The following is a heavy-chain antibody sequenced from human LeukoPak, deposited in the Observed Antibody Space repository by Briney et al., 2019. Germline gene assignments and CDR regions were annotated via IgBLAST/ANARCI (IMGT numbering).Heavy chain of an antibody. D-gene: IGHD1-26*01. CDR1: GYTFSGYY. V-gene: IGHV1-2*02. Sequence: ASVKVSCKGSGYTFSGYYMHWVRQAPGQGLEWMGWINPKSGDTKYAQKFRGRVTMTRDTSISTAYMELSRLRSDDTAVYYCARDGYSGRFDPWGQGTLVTVSS. CDR3: ARDGYSGRFDP. J-gene: IGHJ5*02. CDR2: INPKSGDT.